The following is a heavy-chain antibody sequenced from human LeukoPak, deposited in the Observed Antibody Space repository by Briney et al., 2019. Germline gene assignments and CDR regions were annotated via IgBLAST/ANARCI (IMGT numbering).Heavy chain of an antibody. Sequence: ASVKVSCKPSGYTFTSYYVHWVRQAPGQGLEWMGIISPSGGTTSYAQKFQGRVTMTRDTSTSTVYMELSSLSSDDTAVYYCARAEVGSSWDYFDYWGQGTLVTVSS. V-gene: IGHV1-46*01. CDR2: ISPSGGTT. J-gene: IGHJ4*02. D-gene: IGHD6-13*01. CDR1: GYTFTSYY. CDR3: ARAEVGSSWDYFDY.